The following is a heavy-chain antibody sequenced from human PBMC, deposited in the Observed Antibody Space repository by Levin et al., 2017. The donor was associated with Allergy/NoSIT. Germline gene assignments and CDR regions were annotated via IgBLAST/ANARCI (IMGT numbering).Heavy chain of an antibody. J-gene: IGHJ4*02. CDR3: ARDRNPMFFDGHYFDY. CDR2: ITSGRETT. CDR1: GYTFGTYA. Sequence: PGGSLRLSCAASGYTFGTYAMAWVRQAPGKGLEWVSGITSGRETTYYADSVKGRFTISRDRSKNTLILRMNSLRVEDTAVYYCARDRNPMFFDGHYFDYWGQGTLVTVSS. D-gene: IGHD3-10*02. V-gene: IGHV3-23*01.